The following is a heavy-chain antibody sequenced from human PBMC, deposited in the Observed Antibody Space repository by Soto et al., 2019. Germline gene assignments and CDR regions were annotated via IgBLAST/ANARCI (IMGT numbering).Heavy chain of an antibody. V-gene: IGHV3-33*01. CDR2: IWYDGSNK. Sequence: GGSLRLSCAASGFTFSSHGMHWVRQAPGKGPEWVAVIWYDGSNKYYADSVRGRFTISRDNAESTLYLEMNSLRVEDTAVYHCVRWGNWKVPDHWGQGTLVTVSS. J-gene: IGHJ4*02. CDR3: VRWGNWKVPDH. D-gene: IGHD1-1*01. CDR1: GFTFSSHG.